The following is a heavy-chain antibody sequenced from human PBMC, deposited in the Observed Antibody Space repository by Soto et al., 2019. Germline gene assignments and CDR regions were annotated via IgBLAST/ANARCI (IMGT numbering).Heavy chain of an antibody. J-gene: IGHJ4*02. CDR1: GGSFSGYY. CDR2: INHSGST. D-gene: IGHD6-19*01. V-gene: IGHV4-34*01. CDR3: ARGGGTAVAATPYYFDY. Sequence: PSETLSLTCAVYGGSFSGYYWSWIRQPPGKGLEWIGEINHSGSTNYNPSLKSRVTISVDTSKNQFSLKLSSVTAADTAVYYCARGGGTAVAATPYYFDYWGQGTLVTVSS.